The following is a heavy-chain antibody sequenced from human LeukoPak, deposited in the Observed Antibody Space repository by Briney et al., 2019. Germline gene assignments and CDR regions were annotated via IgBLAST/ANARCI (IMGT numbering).Heavy chain of an antibody. CDR2: INHSGST. D-gene: IGHD2-8*01. CDR3: ARGGIVLPFDY. CDR1: GGSFSGYY. V-gene: IGHV4-34*01. J-gene: IGHJ4*02. Sequence: PSETLSLTCAVYGGSFSGYYWSWIRQPPGKGLEWIGEINHSGSTNYNPSLKSRVTISVDTSKNQFSLKLSSVTAADTAVYYCARGGIVLPFDYWGQGTLVTVSS.